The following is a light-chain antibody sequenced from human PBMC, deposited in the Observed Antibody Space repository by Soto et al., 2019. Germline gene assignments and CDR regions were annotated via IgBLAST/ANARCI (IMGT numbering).Light chain of an antibody. CDR2: LEGSGSY. V-gene: IGLV4-60*02. Sequence: QLVLTQSSSASASLRSSVKLNCTLSSGHSSYIIAWHQQQPGKAPRYLMKLEGSGSYNKGSEVPDRFSGSTSWADRYLTISNLQFEDEADYYCETWDSNTRVFGGGTKLTVL. CDR3: ETWDSNTRV. CDR1: SGHSSYI. J-gene: IGLJ3*02.